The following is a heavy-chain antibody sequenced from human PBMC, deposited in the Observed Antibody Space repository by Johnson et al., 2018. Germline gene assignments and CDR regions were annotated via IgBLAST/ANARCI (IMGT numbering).Heavy chain of an antibody. V-gene: IGHV3-9*01. CDR2: ISWNSDNI. J-gene: IGHJ6*03. CDR3: ARRVPYYYYYMDV. CDR1: GFTFDDFA. D-gene: IGHD1-1*01. Sequence: EVQLVQSGGGVVQPGRSLRLSCAASGFTFDDFAMHWVRQAPGRGLEWVSSISWNSDNIVYADSVKGRFTISRDKAKKSLYLQMNRLRAEDTAMYYCARRVPYYYYYMDVWGKGTTVTVSS.